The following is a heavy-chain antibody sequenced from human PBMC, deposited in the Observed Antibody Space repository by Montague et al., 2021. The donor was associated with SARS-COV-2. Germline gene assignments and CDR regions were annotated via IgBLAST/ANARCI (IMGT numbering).Heavy chain of an antibody. V-gene: IGHV4-59*01. Sequence: SETLSLTCEVSGDSISSYYWSWIRQSPGKGLEWIGYVHYTGSSKYTPSLKTRVTLSLDTPKNHFSLKLRSVTAADTAISYCARAQNTCFIANCVNYFDVWGLGALVTVSS. D-gene: IGHD1-1*01. CDR2: VHYTGSS. CDR1: GDSISSYY. J-gene: IGHJ4*02. CDR3: ARAQNTCFIANCVNYFDV.